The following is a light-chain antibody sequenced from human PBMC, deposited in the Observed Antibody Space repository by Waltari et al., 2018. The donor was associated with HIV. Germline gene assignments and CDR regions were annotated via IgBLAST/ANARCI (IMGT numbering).Light chain of an antibody. J-gene: IGKJ1*01. CDR1: QSISNN. V-gene: IGKV3-15*01. Sequence: EVVLTQSPGTVSVSPGERATLSCRTSQSISNNLVWYQMKPGQAPRLVIYDASTRATGIPVRFSVSGSGTEFTLTIASLQSEDFAVYLCQQYNNWPRTFGQGTKVEI. CDR2: DAS. CDR3: QQYNNWPRT.